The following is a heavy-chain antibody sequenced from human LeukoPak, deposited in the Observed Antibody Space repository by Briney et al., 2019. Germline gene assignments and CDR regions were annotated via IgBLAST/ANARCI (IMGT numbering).Heavy chain of an antibody. CDR2: VYYTGNT. Sequence: SETLSLTCTVSGGSISGSTYYWAWIRQPPGKGLEWIGSVYYTGNTYHNPSLKSRVTISVDTSKNQFSLRLSFLTAADTAVYYCARTPDIVVVPAAMGRFDPWGQGTLVTVSS. D-gene: IGHD2-2*01. CDR3: ARTPDIVVVPAAMGRFDP. V-gene: IGHV4-39*07. J-gene: IGHJ5*02. CDR1: GGSISGSTYY.